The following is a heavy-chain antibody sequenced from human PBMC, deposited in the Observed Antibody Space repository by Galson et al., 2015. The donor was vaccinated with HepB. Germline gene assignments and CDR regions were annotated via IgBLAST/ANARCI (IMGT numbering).Heavy chain of an antibody. V-gene: IGHV3-74*01. J-gene: IGHJ5*01. CDR1: GFTFSDYY. CDR3: ARNFDS. Sequence: SLRLSCAASGFTFSDYYMHWVRQAPGKGLVWVSHIKTDGSDTGYADSVKGRFTVSRDNAKNTLYLQMNSLRAEDTAIYYCARNFDSWGQGALVTVSS. CDR2: IKTDGSDT.